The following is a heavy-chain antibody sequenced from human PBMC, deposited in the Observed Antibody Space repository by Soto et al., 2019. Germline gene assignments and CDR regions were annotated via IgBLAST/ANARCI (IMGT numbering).Heavy chain of an antibody. CDR3: ASSYREGATEGAYNWFDP. J-gene: IGHJ5*02. V-gene: IGHV4-31*03. Sequence: PSETLSLTCTVSGGSISSGGYYWSWIRQHPGKGLEWIGYIYYSGSTYYNPSLKSRVTISVDTSKNQFSLKLSSVTAADTAVYYCASSYREGATEGAYNWFDPWGQGTLVTVSS. CDR1: GGSISSGGYY. D-gene: IGHD1-26*01. CDR2: IYYSGST.